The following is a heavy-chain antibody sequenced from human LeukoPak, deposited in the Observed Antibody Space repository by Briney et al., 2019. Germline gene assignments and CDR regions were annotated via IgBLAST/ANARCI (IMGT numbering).Heavy chain of an antibody. J-gene: IGHJ2*01. CDR3: AREMGATIETSGAYWYFDL. V-gene: IGHV4-39*07. Sequence: WETLSLTCTVSGGSISSSSYYWGWIRQPPGKGLEWIGSIYYSGSTYYNPSLKSRVTISVDTSKNQFSLKLSSVTAADTAVYYCAREMGATIETSGAYWYFDLWGRGTLVTVSS. CDR2: IYYSGST. CDR1: GGSISSSSYY. D-gene: IGHD1-26*01.